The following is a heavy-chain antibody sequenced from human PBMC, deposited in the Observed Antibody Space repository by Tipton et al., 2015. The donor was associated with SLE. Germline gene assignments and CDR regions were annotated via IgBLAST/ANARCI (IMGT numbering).Heavy chain of an antibody. V-gene: IGHV4-59*12. CDR2: IYYSGST. J-gene: IGHJ3*02. D-gene: IGHD6-6*01. Sequence: TLSLTCTVSGGSISSYYWSWIRQPPGKGLELIGFIYYSGSTNYNPSLKSRVTISVDTSKNQFSLKLSSVTAADTAVYYCAREWQLWANAFDIWGQGTMVTVSS. CDR3: AREWQLWANAFDI. CDR1: GGSISSYY.